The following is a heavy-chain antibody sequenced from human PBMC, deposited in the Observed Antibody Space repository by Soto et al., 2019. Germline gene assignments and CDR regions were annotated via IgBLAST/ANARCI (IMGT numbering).Heavy chain of an antibody. CDR1: GYTFTSYG. J-gene: IGHJ6*03. V-gene: IGHV1-18*01. CDR3: ARDGYSSSWYPIGYYYYMDV. Sequence: GASVKVSCKASGYTFTSYGISWVRQAPGQGLEWMGWISAYNGNTNYAQKLQGRVTTTTDTSTSTAYVELRSLRSDDTAVYYCARDGYSSSWYPIGYYYYMDVWGKGTTVTVSS. CDR2: ISAYNGNT. D-gene: IGHD6-13*01.